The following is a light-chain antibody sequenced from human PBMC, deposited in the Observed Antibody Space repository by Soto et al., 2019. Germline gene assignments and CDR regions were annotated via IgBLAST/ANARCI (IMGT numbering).Light chain of an antibody. CDR2: EVS. CDR1: SSDFGGYNY. J-gene: IGLJ1*01. Sequence: QSVLTQPASVSGSPGQSITISCTGTSSDFGGYNYVSWYQQHPGKAPKLMIYEVSNRPSGVSNRSSGSKSGNTASLTISGLQAEDEADYYCSSYTSSSTLYVFGTGTKVTVL. CDR3: SSYTSSSTLYV. V-gene: IGLV2-14*01.